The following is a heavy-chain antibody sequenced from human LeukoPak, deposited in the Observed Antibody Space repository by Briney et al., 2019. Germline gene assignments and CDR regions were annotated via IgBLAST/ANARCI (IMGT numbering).Heavy chain of an antibody. CDR2: INHSGST. J-gene: IGHJ4*02. Sequence: SETPSLTCAVYGGSFSGYYWSWIRQPPGKGLEWIGEINHSGSTNYNPSLKSRVTISVDTSKNQFSLKLNSVTAADTAVYYCARGPDFWSGYYRVVATNYFDYWGQGTLVTVSS. CDR3: ARGPDFWSGYYRVVATNYFDY. V-gene: IGHV4-34*01. CDR1: GGSFSGYY. D-gene: IGHD3-3*01.